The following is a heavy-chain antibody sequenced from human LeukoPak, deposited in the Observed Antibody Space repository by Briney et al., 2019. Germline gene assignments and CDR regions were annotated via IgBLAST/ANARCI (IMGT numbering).Heavy chain of an antibody. V-gene: IGHV4-31*03. J-gene: IGHJ4*02. Sequence: SETLSLTCPVSSGSISSGVYYWSWIRQHPGKGLEWIGYIYYSGSTYYNPSLKSRVTISVDTSKNQFSLKLSSVTAADTAVYYCTRGVRWLQLSYFDYWGQGTLVTVSS. CDR2: IYYSGST. D-gene: IGHD5-24*01. CDR1: SGSISSGVYY. CDR3: TRGVRWLQLSYFDY.